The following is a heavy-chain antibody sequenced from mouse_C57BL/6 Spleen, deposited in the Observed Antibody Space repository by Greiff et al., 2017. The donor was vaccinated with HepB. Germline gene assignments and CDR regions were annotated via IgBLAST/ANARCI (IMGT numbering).Heavy chain of an antibody. Sequence: VQLQQSGPELVKPGASVKISCKASGYAFSSSWMNWVKQRPGKGLEWIGRIYPGDGDTNNNGKFKGKATLTADKSSSTAYMQLSSLTSEDSAVYFCARENWDGGYGGQGTTLTVSS. V-gene: IGHV1-82*01. CDR2: IYPGDGDT. CDR3: ARENWDGGY. CDR1: GYAFSSSW. D-gene: IGHD4-1*01. J-gene: IGHJ2*01.